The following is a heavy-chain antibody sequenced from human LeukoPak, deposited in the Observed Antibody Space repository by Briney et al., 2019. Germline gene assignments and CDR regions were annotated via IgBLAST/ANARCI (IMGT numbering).Heavy chain of an antibody. CDR1: GYMFSNYG. CDR2: IIPIFGTA. D-gene: IGHD6-13*01. J-gene: IGHJ4*02. V-gene: IGHV1-69*06. CDR3: ARSSIIAAAGPYYFDY. Sequence: SVNVSCKTSGYMFSNYGISWVRQAPGQGLEWMGGIIPIFGTANYAQKFQGRVTITADKSTSTAYMELSSLRSEDTAVYYCARSSIIAAAGPYYFDYWGQGTLVTVSS.